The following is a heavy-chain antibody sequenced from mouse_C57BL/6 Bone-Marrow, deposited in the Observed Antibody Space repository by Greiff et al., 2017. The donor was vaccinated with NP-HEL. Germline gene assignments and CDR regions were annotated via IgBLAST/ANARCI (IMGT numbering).Heavy chain of an antibody. Sequence: QVHVKQSGPELVRPGASVKISCKAPGYTFTSHWMQWVRQRPGQGLEWIGEIFPGSGSTYYNEKFKGKATLTVDTSSSTAYMQLSSLTSEDSAVYFCARSSYDYEDRYAMDYWGQGTSVTVSS. CDR2: IFPGSGST. V-gene: IGHV1-56*01. CDR3: ARSSYDYEDRYAMDY. J-gene: IGHJ4*01. D-gene: IGHD2-4*01. CDR1: GYTFTSHW.